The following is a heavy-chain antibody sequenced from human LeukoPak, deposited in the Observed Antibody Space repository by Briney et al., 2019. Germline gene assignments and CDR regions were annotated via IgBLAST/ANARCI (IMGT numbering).Heavy chain of an antibody. CDR2: IYYSGST. J-gene: IGHJ5*02. CDR3: ARASSWGWFDP. CDR1: GGSISSYY. D-gene: IGHD6-13*01. V-gene: IGHV4-59*08. Sequence: SETLSLTCTVSGGSISSYYWSWIRQPPGRGLEWIGYIYYSGSTNYNPSLKSRVTISVDTSKNQFSLKLSSGTAADTAVYYCARASSWGWFDPWGQGTLVTVSS.